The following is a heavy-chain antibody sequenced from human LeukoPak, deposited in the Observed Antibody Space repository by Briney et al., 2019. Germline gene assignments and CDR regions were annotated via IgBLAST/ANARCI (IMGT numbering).Heavy chain of an antibody. CDR3: ATPWLLQGDAFDI. V-gene: IGHV3-21*01. J-gene: IGHJ3*02. CDR1: GLTFSSYS. Sequence: PGGSLRLSCAASGLTFSSYSMNWVRQAPGKGLEWVSSISSSSSYIYYADSVKGRFTISRDNAKNSLYLQMNSLRAEDTAVYYCATPWLLQGDAFDIWGQGTMVTVSS. D-gene: IGHD3-22*01. CDR2: ISSSSSYI.